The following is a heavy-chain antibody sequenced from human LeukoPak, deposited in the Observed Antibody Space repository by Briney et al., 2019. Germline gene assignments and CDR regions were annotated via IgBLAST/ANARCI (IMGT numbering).Heavy chain of an antibody. J-gene: IGHJ6*02. V-gene: IGHV3-43*02. Sequence: PGGSLRLSCAASGFTFDDYAMHWVRQAPGKGLEWVSLISGDGGSTYYADSVKGRFTISRDNSKNSLYLQMNSLRTEDTALYYCAKAGMGATLYYGMEVWGQGTTVTVSS. CDR1: GFTFDDYA. D-gene: IGHD1-26*01. CDR2: ISGDGGST. CDR3: AKAGMGATLYYGMEV.